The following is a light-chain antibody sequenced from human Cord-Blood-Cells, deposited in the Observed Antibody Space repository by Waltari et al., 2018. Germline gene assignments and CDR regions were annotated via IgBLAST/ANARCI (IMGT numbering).Light chain of an antibody. Sequence: EIVLTQSPGPLSLSPGERATLSCRASQSVSSSYFAWYQQKPGQAPRLLIYGASSRATGIPDRFSGSGSGTDFTLTISRLEPEDFAVYYCQQYGSSPKTFGQGTKVEIK. CDR3: QQYGSSPKT. V-gene: IGKV3-20*01. CDR2: GAS. J-gene: IGKJ1*01. CDR1: QSVSSSY.